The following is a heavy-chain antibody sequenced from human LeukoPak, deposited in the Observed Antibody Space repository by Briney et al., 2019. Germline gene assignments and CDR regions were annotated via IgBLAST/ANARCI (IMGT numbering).Heavy chain of an antibody. D-gene: IGHD3-3*01. V-gene: IGHV3-20*01. CDR1: GFTFDDYG. Sequence: GGSLRLSCAASGFTFDDYGMIWVRQAPGKGLEGFVGMNWNGGAIYYADSVKGRFTISRDNAKNSLYLQMHSLRAEDTALYHCARGVNYYDFWSNYPYWGQGTLVTVSS. J-gene: IGHJ4*02. CDR2: MNWNGGAI. CDR3: ARGVNYYDFWSNYPY.